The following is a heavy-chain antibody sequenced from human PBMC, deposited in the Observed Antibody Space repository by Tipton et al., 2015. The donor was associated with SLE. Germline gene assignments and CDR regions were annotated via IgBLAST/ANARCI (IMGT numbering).Heavy chain of an antibody. Sequence: TLSLTCTVSGGSISSYYWSWIRQPTGKGLEWIGYISYSGSTNYNPSLKSRVTISVDTSKNQFSLKLSSVTAADTAVFYCARESAVAKYYFDYWGQGTLVTVSS. V-gene: IGHV4-59*12. D-gene: IGHD5-12*01. J-gene: IGHJ4*02. CDR3: ARESAVAKYYFDY. CDR2: ISYSGST. CDR1: GGSISSYY.